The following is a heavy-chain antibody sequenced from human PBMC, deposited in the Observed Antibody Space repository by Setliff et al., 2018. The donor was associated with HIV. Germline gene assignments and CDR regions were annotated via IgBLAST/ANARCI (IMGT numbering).Heavy chain of an antibody. J-gene: IGHJ4*02. CDR1: GITVSGIY. CDR2: INGGTNT. D-gene: IGHD2-21*02. CDR3: VRLPFPPYCGGDCYSIDY. Sequence: PGESLKISCVASGITVSGIYMTWVRQAPGKGLEWVSVINGGTNTNYADSVKGRFTISRDNTKNTLYLQMNSLRAEDTAVYYCVRLPFPPYCGGDCYSIDYWGQGTLVTVSS. V-gene: IGHV3-66*04.